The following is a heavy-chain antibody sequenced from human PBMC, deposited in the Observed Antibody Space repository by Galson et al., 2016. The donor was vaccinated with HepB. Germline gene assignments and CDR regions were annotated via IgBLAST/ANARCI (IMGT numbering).Heavy chain of an antibody. J-gene: IGHJ3*01. CDR2: IYPGDSDT. Sequence: QSGAEVKKPGESLRISCKASGFSFSSYWIGWVRQMPGKGLEWMGIIYPGDSDTRDSPSFQGQVTISADRSINTAYLQWSSLKASDTAMYYCARLGGRDGDKRIFGAFDLWGQGTMVTVSS. CDR3: ARLGGRDGDKRIFGAFDL. D-gene: IGHD5-24*01. CDR1: GFSFSSYW. V-gene: IGHV5-51*01.